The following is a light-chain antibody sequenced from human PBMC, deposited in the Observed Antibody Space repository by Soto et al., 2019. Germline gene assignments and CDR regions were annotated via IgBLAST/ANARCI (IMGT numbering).Light chain of an antibody. Sequence: QSLLTQPASVSVSPGQSITVSCTGTSSDVGGYKYVSWHQQHPGKAPKLMIFEVSNQPSGVSARFSGSKAGNTASLTISGLQAEDEADYYCSSYTSSSTVVFGGGTQLTVL. V-gene: IGLV2-14*01. CDR3: SSYTSSSTVV. CDR2: EVS. J-gene: IGLJ2*01. CDR1: SSDVGGYKY.